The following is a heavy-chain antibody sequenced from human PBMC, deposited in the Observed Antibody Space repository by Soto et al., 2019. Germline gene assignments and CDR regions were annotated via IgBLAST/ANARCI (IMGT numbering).Heavy chain of an antibody. Sequence: QVQLRQWGAGLLKPSETLSLTCAVFGGSFSGHYWSWIRQPPGKGLEWIGAINNSGSTNYTPSLKSGVTISVDTSKNQFSLKLSSVTAADTAVYFCARCLGSYNFWTSWGQGTLFTVSS. V-gene: IGHV4-34*01. D-gene: IGHD3-3*01. CDR2: INNSGST. CDR3: ARCLGSYNFWTS. J-gene: IGHJ5*02. CDR1: GGSFSGHY.